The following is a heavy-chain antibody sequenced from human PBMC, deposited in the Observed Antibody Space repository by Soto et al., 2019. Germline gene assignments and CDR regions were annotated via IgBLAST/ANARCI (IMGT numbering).Heavy chain of an antibody. Sequence: PSETLSLTCTVSGGSISSGNYYWSWIRQPPGKGLEWIGFIYYSGSTYYNLSLKSRVTISVDTSKNQFSLKLNSVTAADTAVYYCARGVNYYDSSGSSWFDPWGQGALVTVS. D-gene: IGHD3-22*01. V-gene: IGHV4-30-4*01. CDR2: IYYSGST. CDR1: GGSISSGNYY. J-gene: IGHJ5*02. CDR3: ARGVNYYDSSGSSWFDP.